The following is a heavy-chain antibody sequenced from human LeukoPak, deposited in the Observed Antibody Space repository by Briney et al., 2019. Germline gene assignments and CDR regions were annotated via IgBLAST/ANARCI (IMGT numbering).Heavy chain of an antibody. D-gene: IGHD6-13*01. Sequence: RSLRLSCTASGFSFSSYGMDWVRQPPGKGLEWLAVIAYDGSYQYYADSVKGRFTISRDNSKNTLYLQMNDLRVDDTAVYYCAKSLPGSSWYSVDSWGQGTRVTVSS. J-gene: IGHJ4*02. V-gene: IGHV3-30*18. CDR2: IAYDGSYQ. CDR3: AKSLPGSSWYSVDS. CDR1: GFSFSSYG.